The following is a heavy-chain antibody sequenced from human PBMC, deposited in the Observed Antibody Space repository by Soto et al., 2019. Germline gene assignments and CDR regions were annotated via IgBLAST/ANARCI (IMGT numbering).Heavy chain of an antibody. J-gene: IGHJ3*02. D-gene: IGHD3-3*01. CDR3: AKDRLRFLEWLLQDAFDI. V-gene: IGHV3-9*01. CDR1: GFTFDDYA. Sequence: GGSLRLSCAASGFTFDDYAMHWVRQAPGKGLEWVSGISWNSGSIGYADSVKGRFTISRDNAKNSLYLQMNSLRAEDTALYYCAKDRLRFLEWLLQDAFDIWGQGTMVTVSS. CDR2: ISWNSGSI.